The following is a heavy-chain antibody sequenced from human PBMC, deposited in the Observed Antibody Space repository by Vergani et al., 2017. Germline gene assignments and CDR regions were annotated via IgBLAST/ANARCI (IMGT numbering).Heavy chain of an antibody. V-gene: IGHV4-31*03. D-gene: IGHD6-19*01. CDR2: IYYSGST. Sequence: QVQLQESGPGLVKPSQTLSLTCTVSCGSISSGGYYWSWIRQHPGKGLEWIGYIYYSGSTYYNPSLKSRVTISVDTSKNQFSLKLSSVTAADTAVYYCARGPRWYSSGWSYFDYWGQGTLVTVSS. CDR3: ARGPRWYSSGWSYFDY. CDR1: CGSISSGGYY. J-gene: IGHJ4*02.